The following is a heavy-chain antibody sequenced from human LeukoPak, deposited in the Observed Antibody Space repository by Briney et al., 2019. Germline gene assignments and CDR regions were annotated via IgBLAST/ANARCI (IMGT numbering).Heavy chain of an antibody. CDR2: FDPEDGET. CDR1: GYTLTELS. D-gene: IGHD6-6*01. CDR3: ATDLVVPGSSSGLNVGQ. Sequence: ASVKVSCTVSGYTLTELSMHWVRQAPGKGLEWMGGFDPEDGETIYAQKFQGRVTMTEDTSTDTAYMELSSLRSEDTAVYYCATDLVVPGSSSGLNVGQWGQRTLVTVSS. J-gene: IGHJ4*02. V-gene: IGHV1-24*01.